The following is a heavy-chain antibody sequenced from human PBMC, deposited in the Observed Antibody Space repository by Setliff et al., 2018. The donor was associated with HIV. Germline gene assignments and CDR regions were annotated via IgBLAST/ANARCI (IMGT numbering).Heavy chain of an antibody. CDR2: IYPGDSVT. J-gene: IGHJ4*02. V-gene: IGHV5-51*01. CDR3: IRRRRAPGTADLEAY. Sequence: PGESLKISCKASGYTFTNYWIGWVRQMPGKGLEWIGVIYPGDSVTRYGPSFEGQVSISADRSTTTAYLQWSSLKASDTAIYYCIRRRRAPGTADLEAYWGQGTLVTVSS. D-gene: IGHD2-21*02. CDR1: GYTFTNYW.